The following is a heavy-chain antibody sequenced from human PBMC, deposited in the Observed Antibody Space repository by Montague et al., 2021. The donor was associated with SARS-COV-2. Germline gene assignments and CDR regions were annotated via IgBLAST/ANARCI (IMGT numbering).Heavy chain of an antibody. J-gene: IGHJ6*02. D-gene: IGHD3-3*01. CDR3: ARESRLKYLEWSGSRYDYYGMDV. Sequence: SETLSLTCTVSGGSISSSSYYWGWIRQPPGKGLEWIGSIYYSGSTYYNPSLKSRVTISVDTSRNQLSLKLSSVTAADSAVYYCARESRLKYLEWSGSRYDYYGMDVWGQGTTVTVSS. CDR1: GGSISSSSYY. V-gene: IGHV4-39*07. CDR2: IYYSGST.